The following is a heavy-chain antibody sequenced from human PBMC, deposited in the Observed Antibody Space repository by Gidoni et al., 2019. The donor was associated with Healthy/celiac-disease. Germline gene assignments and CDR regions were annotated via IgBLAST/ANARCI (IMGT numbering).Heavy chain of an antibody. Sequence: QVQLVESGGGVVQPGRSLRLSCAASGFTFSSSAMHWVRQAPGKGLEWVAVISYDGSNKYYADSVKGRFTISRDNSKNTLYLQMNSLRAEDTAVYYCARVDGDYYYYYGMDVWGQGTTVTVSS. V-gene: IGHV3-30-3*01. D-gene: IGHD4-17*01. CDR2: ISYDGSNK. J-gene: IGHJ6*02. CDR1: GFTFSSSA. CDR3: ARVDGDYYYYYGMDV.